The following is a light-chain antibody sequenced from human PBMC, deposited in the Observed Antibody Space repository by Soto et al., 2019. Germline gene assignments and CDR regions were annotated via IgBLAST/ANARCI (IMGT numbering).Light chain of an antibody. V-gene: IGKV1-39*01. CDR2: AAS. J-gene: IGKJ1*01. CDR1: QSIDTY. CDR3: QQNPSTPWT. Sequence: DIQMTQSPSSLSASVGDRVTITCRTSQSIDTYLNWYQEKPGKAPNLLIFAASSLQSGVPSRFSGSGSSTDFTLTITSLQTEDFATYYCQQNPSTPWTFGQGTKVEVK.